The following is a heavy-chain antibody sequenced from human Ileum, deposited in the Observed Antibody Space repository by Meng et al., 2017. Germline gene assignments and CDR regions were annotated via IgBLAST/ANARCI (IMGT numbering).Heavy chain of an antibody. CDR2: IGSKAYGGPT. V-gene: IGHV3-49*03. Sequence: GESLKISCTGSGFNFGDFALSWFRQAPGKGLEWVSFIGSKAYGGPTEYAASVKGRFTISRDDSRSIAYLQMNSLKSEDTAVYYCTRGSSKGIYGSGGSWGQGTLVTVSS. D-gene: IGHD3-10*01. CDR3: TRGSSKGIYGSGGS. J-gene: IGHJ5*02. CDR1: GFNFGDFA.